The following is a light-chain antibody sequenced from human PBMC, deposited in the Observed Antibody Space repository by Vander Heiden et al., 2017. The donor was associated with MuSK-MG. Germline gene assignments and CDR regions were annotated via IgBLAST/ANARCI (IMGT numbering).Light chain of an antibody. V-gene: IGLV3-21*04. CDR2: YDS. CDR1: DLERRA. J-gene: IGLJ2*01. CDR3: QVWDKSSDHVI. Sequence: SYVLTQPPSVSVAPGTTATITSGGNDLERRAIHCYPHKPSQAPRLGIYYDSDRPSGIPERFSGSNSGDTATLTITSVEAGDEADYYCQVWDKSSDHVIFGGGTQLTVL.